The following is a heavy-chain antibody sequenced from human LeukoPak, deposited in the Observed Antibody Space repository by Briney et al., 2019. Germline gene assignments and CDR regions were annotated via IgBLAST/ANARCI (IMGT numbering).Heavy chain of an antibody. CDR1: GGSTSSYY. D-gene: IGHD6-13*01. CDR3: ARRQQRSRGLGWFDP. CDR2: IYYSGST. J-gene: IGHJ5*02. V-gene: IGHV4-39*01. Sequence: SETLSLTCTVSGGSTSSYYWGWIRQPPGKGLEWIGSIYYSGSTYYNPSLKSRVTISVDTSKNQFSLKLSSVTAADTAVYYCARRQQRSRGLGWFDPWGQGTLVTVSS.